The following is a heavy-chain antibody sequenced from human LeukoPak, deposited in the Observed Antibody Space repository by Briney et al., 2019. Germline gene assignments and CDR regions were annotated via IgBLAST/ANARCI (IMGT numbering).Heavy chain of an antibody. CDR3: AKDQRWESPHYLDS. Sequence: GESLKISCAASGFTFSGYDMHWVRQATGKGLEWVSVIGTTGDIYYSDSVRGRFTISRDNSKNTLYVQMNSLRDEDTAVYYCAKDQRWESPHYLDSWGQGTLVTVSS. D-gene: IGHD1-26*01. V-gene: IGHV3-13*01. CDR2: IGTTGDI. J-gene: IGHJ4*02. CDR1: GFTFSGYD.